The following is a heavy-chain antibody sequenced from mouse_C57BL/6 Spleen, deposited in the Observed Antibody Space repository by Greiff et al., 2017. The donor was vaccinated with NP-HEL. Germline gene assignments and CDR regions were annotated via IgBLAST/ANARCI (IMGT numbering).Heavy chain of an antibody. CDR2: ISSGGDYI. D-gene: IGHD1-1*01. CDR1: GFTFSSYA. CDR3: TYYYGSSYYAMDY. J-gene: IGHJ4*01. V-gene: IGHV5-9-1*02. Sequence: EVQVVESGEGLVKPGGSLKLSCAASGFTFSSYAMSWVRQTPEKRLEWVAYISSGGDYIYYADTVKGRFTISRDNARNTLYLQMSSLKSEDTAMYYCTYYYGSSYYAMDYWGQGTSVTVSS.